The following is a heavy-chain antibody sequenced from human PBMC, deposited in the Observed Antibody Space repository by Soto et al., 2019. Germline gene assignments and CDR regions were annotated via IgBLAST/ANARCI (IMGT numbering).Heavy chain of an antibody. J-gene: IGHJ6*02. CDR2: INPNSGGT. Sequence: WASVKVSCKASGYTFTGYYMHWVRQAPGQGLEWMGWINPNSGGTNYAQKFQGRVTMTRDTSISTAYMELSRLRSDDTAVYYCARESSSSSIHYYGMDVWGQGTTVTVSS. V-gene: IGHV1-2*02. CDR3: ARESSSSSIHYYGMDV. D-gene: IGHD6-6*01. CDR1: GYTFTGYY.